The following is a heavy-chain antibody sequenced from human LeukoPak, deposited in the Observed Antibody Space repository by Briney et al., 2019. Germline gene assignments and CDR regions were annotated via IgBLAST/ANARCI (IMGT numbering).Heavy chain of an antibody. J-gene: IGHJ3*02. D-gene: IGHD3-22*01. V-gene: IGHV4-30-4*07. CDR1: GGSISSGGYS. CDR3: ARGPYSYDSSGAFDI. CDR2: IYYSGST. Sequence: PSETLSLTCAVSGGSISSGGYSWSWIRQPPGKGLEWIGYIYYSGSTYYNPSLKSRVTISVDTSKNQFSLKLSSVTAADTAVYFSARGPYSYDSSGAFDIWGQGTMVTVSS.